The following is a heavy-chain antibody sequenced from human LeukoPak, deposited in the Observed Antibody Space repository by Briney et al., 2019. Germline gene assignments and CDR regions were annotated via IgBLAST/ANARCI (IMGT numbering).Heavy chain of an antibody. D-gene: IGHD3-9*01. V-gene: IGHV3-11*01. CDR1: GFPFRDYY. J-gene: IGHJ6*02. CDR2: ISRSGDSL. CDR3: AREVVIFPDYYYSGMDV. Sequence: GGSLRLSCAASGFPFRDYYMTWIRQAPGKGLEWISYISRSGDSLYYAESVEGRFTISRDNAKNSLFLQMNSLRADDTAVYYCAREVVIFPDYYYSGMDVGGQGPTVTVSS.